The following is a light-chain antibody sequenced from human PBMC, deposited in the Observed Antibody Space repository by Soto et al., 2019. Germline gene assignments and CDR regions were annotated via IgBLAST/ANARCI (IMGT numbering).Light chain of an antibody. V-gene: IGKV3-15*01. J-gene: IGKJ5*01. Sequence: EIVLTQSPGTLSVSRGETSTLSCRASQYIGSNLSWYQQKPFQAPGLLIYGASTRATGIPASFSGFGSGTEFTLTISSLQSEDFAVYYCEQYNNWPITFGQGTRLEIK. CDR1: QYIGSN. CDR3: EQYNNWPIT. CDR2: GAS.